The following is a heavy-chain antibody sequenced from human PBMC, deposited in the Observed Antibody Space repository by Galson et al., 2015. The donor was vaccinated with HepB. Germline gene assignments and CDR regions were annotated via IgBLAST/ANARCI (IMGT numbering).Heavy chain of an antibody. CDR3: ATAYYMDV. J-gene: IGHJ6*03. CDR1: GFTFSSYG. Sequence: SLRLSCAASGFTFSSYGMHWVRQAPGKGLEWVAVISYDGSNKYYADSVKGRFTISRDNSKNTLYLQMNSLRAEDTAVYYCATAYYMDVWGKGTTVTVSS. CDR2: ISYDGSNK. V-gene: IGHV3-30*03.